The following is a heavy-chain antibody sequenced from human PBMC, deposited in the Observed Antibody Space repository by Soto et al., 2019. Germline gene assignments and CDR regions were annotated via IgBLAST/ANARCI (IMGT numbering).Heavy chain of an antibody. J-gene: IGHJ6*03. V-gene: IGHV1-3*01. D-gene: IGHD3-16*01. Sequence: GASVKVSCKASGYTFTSYAMHWVRQAPGQRLEWMGWINAGNGNTKYSQKFQGRVTITRDTSASTAYMELSSLRSEDTAVYYCARDGGGNYYYSYYMDVWGKGTTVTVSS. CDR2: INAGNGNT. CDR3: ARDGGGNYYYSYYMDV. CDR1: GYTFTSYA.